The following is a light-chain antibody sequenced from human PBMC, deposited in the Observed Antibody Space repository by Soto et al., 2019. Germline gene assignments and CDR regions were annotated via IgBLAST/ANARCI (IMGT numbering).Light chain of an antibody. V-gene: IGKV3D-20*02. CDR2: GVS. J-gene: IGKJ4*01. CDR1: QSVSNNY. Sequence: EIVLTQSPGTLSLSPGERATLSCRASQSVSNNYLAWYQQKPGQAPRLLMYGVSTWGTGVTARFSGSGSGTDFTLTISSLEPEDFAVYYCQQRSNLPALTFGGGAKV. CDR3: QQRSNLPALT.